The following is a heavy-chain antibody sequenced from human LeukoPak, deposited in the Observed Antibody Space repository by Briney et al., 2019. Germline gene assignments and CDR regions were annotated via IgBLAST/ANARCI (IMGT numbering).Heavy chain of an antibody. CDR2: ISYDGSNK. J-gene: IGHJ3*02. D-gene: IGHD6-19*01. V-gene: IGHV3-30*18. Sequence: GRSLRLSCAASGFTFSSYGMHWVRQAPGKGLEWVAVISYDGSNKYYADSVKGRFTISRDNSKNTLYLRMNSLRAEDTAVYYCAKREAGKHFVGAFDIWGQGTMVTVSS. CDR1: GFTFSSYG. CDR3: AKREAGKHFVGAFDI.